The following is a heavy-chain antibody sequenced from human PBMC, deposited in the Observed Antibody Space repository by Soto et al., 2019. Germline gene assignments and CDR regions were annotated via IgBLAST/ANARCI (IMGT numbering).Heavy chain of an antibody. D-gene: IGHD1-26*01. Sequence: QVQLVESGGGVVQPGRSLRLSCEGSGFTFRNHGMHWIRQSPGKGLEWLAVIWYDGSEKYYADSVKGRFTISRDNSNNTLYLQMNSLKVEDTAIYYCARWSNSKVVDPWGQGTVVTVS. CDR2: IWYDGSEK. V-gene: IGHV3-33*01. CDR3: ARWSNSKVVDP. CDR1: GFTFRNHG. J-gene: IGHJ5*02.